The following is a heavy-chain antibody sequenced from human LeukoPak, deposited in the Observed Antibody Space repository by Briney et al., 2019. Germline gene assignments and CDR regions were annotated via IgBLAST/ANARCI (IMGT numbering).Heavy chain of an antibody. CDR2: IYSGGST. V-gene: IGHV3-66*02. CDR1: GFTVSSNY. CDR3: ASLPSEDYYYYYMDV. Sequence: GSLRLSCAASGFTVSSNYMSWVRQAPGKGLEWVSVIYSGGSTYYADSVKGRFTISRDNSKNTLYLQMNSLRAEDTAVYYCASLPSEDYYYYYMDVWGKGTTVTVSS. J-gene: IGHJ6*03.